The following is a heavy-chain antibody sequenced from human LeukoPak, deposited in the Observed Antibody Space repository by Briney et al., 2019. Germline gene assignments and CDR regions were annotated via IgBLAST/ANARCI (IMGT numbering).Heavy chain of an antibody. Sequence: GGSLRLSCAASGFTFSNYAMSWVRQAPGKGLEWVSVISGSDGTTYYADSVKGRFTISRDNSKNTLSLQMNSLRAEGTAVYYCATTNYADYTFEYWGQGTLVTVSS. CDR2: ISGSDGTT. CDR1: GFTFSNYA. D-gene: IGHD4-17*01. CDR3: ATTNYADYTFEY. J-gene: IGHJ4*02. V-gene: IGHV3-23*01.